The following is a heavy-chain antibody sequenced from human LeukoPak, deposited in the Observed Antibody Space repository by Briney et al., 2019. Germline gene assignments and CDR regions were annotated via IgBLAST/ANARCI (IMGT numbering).Heavy chain of an antibody. CDR2: ISSDGSDK. CDR1: GFTFSSYG. Sequence: GGSLRLSCAASGFTFSSYGMHWVRQAPGKGLKWVAVISSDGSDKYYADSVQGRFTISRDNSKNTLYLQMNSLRAEDTAVYYCAKDASGSYYLFGGTYRPGLSHDNKFDYWGQGTLVTVSS. CDR3: AKDASGSYYLFGGTYRPGLSHDNKFDY. V-gene: IGHV3-30*18. D-gene: IGHD1-26*01. J-gene: IGHJ4*02.